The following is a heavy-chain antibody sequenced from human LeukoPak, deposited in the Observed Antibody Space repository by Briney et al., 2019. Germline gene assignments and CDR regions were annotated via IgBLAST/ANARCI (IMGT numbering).Heavy chain of an antibody. Sequence: GGSLRLSCTASGFTFSSYSLNWVRQAPGKGLEWVSSVSGTSDYIYHADSVKGRFTISRDNGQNSLYLQMNSLRAEDTGVYYCARREPQGCSGTSCFAGPVGHWGQGTLVTVSS. CDR3: ARREPQGCSGTSCFAGPVGH. J-gene: IGHJ4*02. CDR1: GFTFSSYS. CDR2: VSGTSDYI. V-gene: IGHV3-21*06. D-gene: IGHD2-2*01.